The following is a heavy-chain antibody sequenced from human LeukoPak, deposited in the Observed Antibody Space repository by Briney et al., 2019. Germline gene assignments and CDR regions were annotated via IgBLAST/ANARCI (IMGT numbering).Heavy chain of an antibody. CDR1: GFTFSSYW. CDR3: AKPRRRYCSGGSCYDFDY. Sequence: PGGSLRLSCAASGFTFSSYWMSWVRQAPGKGLEWVSAISGSGGSTYYADSVKGRFTISRDNSKSTLYLQMNSLRAEDTAVYYCAKPRRRYCSGGSCYDFDYWGQGTLVTVSS. J-gene: IGHJ4*02. D-gene: IGHD2-15*01. CDR2: ISGSGGST. V-gene: IGHV3-23*01.